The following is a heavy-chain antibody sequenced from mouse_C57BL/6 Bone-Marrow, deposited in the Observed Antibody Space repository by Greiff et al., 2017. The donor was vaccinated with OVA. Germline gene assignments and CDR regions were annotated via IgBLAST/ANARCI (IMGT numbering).Heavy chain of an antibody. Sequence: QVQLQQSGAELARPGASVKLSCKASGYTFTSYGISWVKQRTGQGLEWIGEIYPRSGNTYYNEKFKGKATLTADKSSSTAYMELRSLTSEDSAVYFCARVGCYGSSDWCFDVWGTGTTVTVSS. J-gene: IGHJ1*03. CDR1: GYTFTSYG. CDR2: IYPRSGNT. V-gene: IGHV1-81*01. CDR3: ARVGCYGSSDWCFDV. D-gene: IGHD1-1*01.